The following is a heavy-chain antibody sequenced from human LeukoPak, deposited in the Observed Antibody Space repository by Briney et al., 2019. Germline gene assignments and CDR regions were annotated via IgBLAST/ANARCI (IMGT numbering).Heavy chain of an antibody. CDR1: GGSISSYY. V-gene: IGHV4-59*01. CDR3: ARDMRNYGCIDY. Sequence: SQTLSLTCTVSGGSISSYYWSWIRQPPGKGLEWIGYIYYSGSTNYNPSLKSRVTISVDTSKNQFSLKLSSVTAADTAVYYCARDMRNYGCIDYWGQGTLVTVSS. D-gene: IGHD3-10*01. J-gene: IGHJ4*02. CDR2: IYYSGST.